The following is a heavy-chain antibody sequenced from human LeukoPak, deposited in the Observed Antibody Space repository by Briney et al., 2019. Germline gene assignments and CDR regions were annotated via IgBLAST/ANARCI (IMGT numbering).Heavy chain of an antibody. D-gene: IGHD2-2*03. Sequence: GGSLRLSCEASGFTFNTYSMNWARQAPGKGLEWVSYISSSGSTIYYADSVKGRFTISRDNAKNSLYLQMNSLRAEDTAVYYCARGVGIVVVPALPGFDYWGQGTLVTVSS. V-gene: IGHV3-48*04. J-gene: IGHJ4*02. CDR2: ISSSGSTI. CDR1: GFTFNTYS. CDR3: ARGVGIVVVPALPGFDY.